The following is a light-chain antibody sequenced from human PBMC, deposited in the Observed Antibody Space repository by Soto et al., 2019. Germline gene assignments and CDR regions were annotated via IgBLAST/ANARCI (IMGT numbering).Light chain of an antibody. CDR1: SSDVGGYNY. CDR2: EVS. CDR3: TSFTSSSTWV. Sequence: QSALTQPASVSGSPGQSITISCTGTSSDVGGYNYVSWFQQHPGKAPKLKIYEVSNRPSGVSNRFSGSKSGYTASLTISELQAEDEADYYCTSFTSSSTWVFGRGTKVTVL. J-gene: IGLJ3*02. V-gene: IGLV2-14*03.